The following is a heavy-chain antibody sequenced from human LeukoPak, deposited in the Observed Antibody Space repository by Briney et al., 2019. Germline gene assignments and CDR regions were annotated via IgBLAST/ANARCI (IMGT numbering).Heavy chain of an antibody. CDR2: ISGSGGST. Sequence: GGSLRLSCAASGFTFSSYAMSWVRQAPGKGLEWVSAISGSGGSTYYADSVKGRFTISRDNSKNTLYLQMNSLRAEDTAVYYCLTVRKYLRVGWNSNFDYWGQGTPVTVSS. CDR3: LTVRKYLRVGWNSNFDY. J-gene: IGHJ4*02. CDR1: GFTFSSYA. D-gene: IGHD1-7*01. V-gene: IGHV3-23*01.